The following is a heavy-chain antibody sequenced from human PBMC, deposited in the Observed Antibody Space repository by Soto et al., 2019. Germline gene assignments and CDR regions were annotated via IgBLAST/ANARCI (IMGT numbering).Heavy chain of an antibody. CDR3: AREFDSSSFYYFYYMDV. CDR2: INTNTGNP. CDR1: GYTFTSYA. J-gene: IGHJ6*03. V-gene: IGHV7-4-1*02. D-gene: IGHD6-6*01. Sequence: ASVKVSCKASGYTFTSYAMNWVRQAPGQGLEWMGWINTNTGNPTYAQGFTGRFVFSLDTSVSTAYLQISSLKAEDTAVYYCAREFDSSSFYYFYYMDVLGKGTTVTVSS.